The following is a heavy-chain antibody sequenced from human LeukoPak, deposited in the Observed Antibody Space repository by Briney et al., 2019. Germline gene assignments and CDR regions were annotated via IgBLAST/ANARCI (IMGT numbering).Heavy chain of an antibody. J-gene: IGHJ4*02. CDR1: GYTFTSYY. CDR2: INPSGGST. D-gene: IGHD3-9*01. CDR3: ARPLTD. V-gene: IGHV1-46*01. Sequence: ASVKVSCKASGYTFTSYYMHRVRQAPGQGLEWMGIINPSGGSTSYAQKFQGRVTMTRDTSISTAYMELSRLRSDDTAVYYCARPLTDWGQGTLVTVSS.